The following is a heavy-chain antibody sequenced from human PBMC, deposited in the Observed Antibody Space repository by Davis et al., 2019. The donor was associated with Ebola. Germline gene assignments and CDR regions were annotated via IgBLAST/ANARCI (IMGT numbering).Heavy chain of an antibody. CDR1: GFTFSGYD. CDR2: SGWRGGGK. J-gene: IGHJ4*02. CDR3: AKDRVRVWLGE. V-gene: IGHV3-23*01. Sequence: GESLKISCAASGFTFSGYDMHWVRPAPGKGLEWVSSSGWRGGGKDYADSVKGRFTISRDNAKNTLYLQMESLRVEDTAVYYCAKDRVRVWLGEGGQGTLVTVSS. D-gene: IGHD3-10*01.